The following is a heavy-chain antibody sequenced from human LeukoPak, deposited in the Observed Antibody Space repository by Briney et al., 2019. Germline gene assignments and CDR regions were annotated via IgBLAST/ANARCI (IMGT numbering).Heavy chain of an antibody. D-gene: IGHD2-21*02. Sequence: GGSLRLSCAASGFTFSSYSMNWVRQAPGKGLEWVSSISSSSSYIYYADSVKGRFTISRDNAKNSLYPQMNSLRAEDTAVYYCARETYCGGDCYSDLYYFDYWGQGTLVTVSS. J-gene: IGHJ4*02. CDR2: ISSSSSYI. V-gene: IGHV3-21*01. CDR3: ARETYCGGDCYSDLYYFDY. CDR1: GFTFSSYS.